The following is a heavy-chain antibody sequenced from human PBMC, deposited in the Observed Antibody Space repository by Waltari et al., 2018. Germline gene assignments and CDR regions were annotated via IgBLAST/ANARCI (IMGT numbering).Heavy chain of an antibody. J-gene: IGHJ4*02. Sequence: QLQLQESGPGLVKASETLSPTCPVSGDSISSSSYYWGWVRPPPGKGLERIGNMYYSGSTYYNPSLKSRVTISGDTSKSQFSLKLSSVTAADTSMYYCVRHARTTSGGKHFDHWGQGMLVTVSP. D-gene: IGHD2-15*01. CDR1: GDSISSSSYY. CDR3: VRHARTTSGGKHFDH. V-gene: IGHV4-39*01. CDR2: MYYSGST.